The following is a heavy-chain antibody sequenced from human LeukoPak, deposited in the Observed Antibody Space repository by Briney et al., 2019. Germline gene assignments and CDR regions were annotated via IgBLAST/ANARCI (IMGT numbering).Heavy chain of an antibody. CDR3: ARVRYDFWSGYLVDY. CDR2: IYYSGST. CDR1: GGSISSHY. Sequence: NPSETLSLTCTVYGGSISSHYWSWIRQPPGKGLEWIGYIYYSGSTNYNPSLKSRVTISVDTSKNQFSLKLSSVTAADTAVYYCARVRYDFWSGYLVDYWGQGTLVTVSS. J-gene: IGHJ4*02. V-gene: IGHV4-59*11. D-gene: IGHD3-3*01.